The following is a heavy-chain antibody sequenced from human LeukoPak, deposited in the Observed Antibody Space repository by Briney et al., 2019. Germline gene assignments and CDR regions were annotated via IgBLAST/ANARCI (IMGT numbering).Heavy chain of an antibody. D-gene: IGHD6-13*01. CDR3: AKREYSSSWYSLDY. Sequence: GGSLRLSCAASGFTFSSYAMSWVRQAPGKGLEWVSIISSSGGTTYYADSVKGRFTISRDNSKNTLYLQMNSLSAEDTALYYCAKREYSSSWYSLDYWGQGTLVTVSS. J-gene: IGHJ4*02. CDR2: ISSSGGTT. V-gene: IGHV3-23*01. CDR1: GFTFSSYA.